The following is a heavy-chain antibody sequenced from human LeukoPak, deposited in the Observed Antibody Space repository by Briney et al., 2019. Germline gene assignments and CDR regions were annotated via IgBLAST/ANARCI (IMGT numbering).Heavy chain of an antibody. Sequence: PSETLSLTCTVSGDSISSSTYYWGWIRQPPGKGLEWIGSMYYSGSTYYNPSLKSRVAISVDTSKNQFSLKLSSVTAADTAVYYCAREGARWEPSFSAFDIWGQGTMVTVSS. CDR3: AREGARWEPSFSAFDI. D-gene: IGHD1-26*01. J-gene: IGHJ3*02. CDR2: MYYSGST. CDR1: GDSISSSTYY. V-gene: IGHV4-39*07.